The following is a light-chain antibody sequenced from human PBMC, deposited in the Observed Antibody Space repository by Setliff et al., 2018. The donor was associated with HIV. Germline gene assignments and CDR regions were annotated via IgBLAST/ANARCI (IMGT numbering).Light chain of an antibody. V-gene: IGLV2-14*03. CDR2: DVS. J-gene: IGLJ1*01. Sequence: QSALAQPASVSGSPGQSITISCTGTSSDIGAYNFVSWYQQYPGKAPQLLIYDVSKRPSGVSDRSSGSKSGNTASLTISGLRSEDEADYYCTSYTRSSTYVFGTGTKVTVL. CDR3: TSYTRSSTYV. CDR1: SSDIGAYNF.